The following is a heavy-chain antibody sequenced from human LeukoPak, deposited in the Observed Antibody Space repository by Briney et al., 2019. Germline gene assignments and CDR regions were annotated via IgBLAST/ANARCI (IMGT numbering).Heavy chain of an antibody. Sequence: GASVKVSCKASGYTFTGYYIHWVRQATGQGLEWMGWMNPNSGNTGYAQKFQGRVTITRNTSISTAYMELSSLRSEDTAVYYCARGHSSSSGFSYWGQGTLVTVSS. CDR1: GYTFTGYY. D-gene: IGHD6-6*01. V-gene: IGHV1-8*03. CDR2: MNPNSGNT. J-gene: IGHJ4*02. CDR3: ARGHSSSSGFSY.